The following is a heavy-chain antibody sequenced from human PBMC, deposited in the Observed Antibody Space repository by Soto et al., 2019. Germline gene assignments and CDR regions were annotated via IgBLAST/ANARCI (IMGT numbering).Heavy chain of an antibody. V-gene: IGHV1-8*01. J-gene: IGHJ4*02. CDR2: MNPNSGNT. CDR3: TRRASSSFYHFDF. CDR1: GYTFTSYD. Sequence: GASVKVSCKASGYTFTSYDINWVRQATGQGLEWMGWMNPNSGNTGYAQKFQGRVTMTRNTSISTAYMELSSLRSEDSAMYFCTRRASSSFYHFDFWGQGALVTVSS. D-gene: IGHD2-2*01.